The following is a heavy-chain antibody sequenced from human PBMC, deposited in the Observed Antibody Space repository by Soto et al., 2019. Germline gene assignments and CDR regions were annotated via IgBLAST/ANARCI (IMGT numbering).Heavy chain of an antibody. D-gene: IGHD3-10*01. V-gene: IGHV4-34*02. CDR2: ITHSGGT. CDR3: ARVLMLRGTIVPEGYSYHMDL. J-gene: IGHJ6*03. CDR1: GGSFSGYY. Sequence: QVQLQQWGAGLLKPSETLSLTCAIYGGSFSGYYWSRIRQSPGTGLVWIGEITHSGGTNYNPSLKRRVTISINTSRNCFSLRLSSLTAADTAVYYCARVLMLRGTIVPEGYSYHMDLWGKGTTVTVSS.